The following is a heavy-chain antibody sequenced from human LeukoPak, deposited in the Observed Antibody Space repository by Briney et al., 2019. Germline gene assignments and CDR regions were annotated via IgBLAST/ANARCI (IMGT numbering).Heavy chain of an antibody. V-gene: IGHV4-61*02. CDR2: IYTSGST. Sequence: NPSQTLSLTCTGSGGSISSGRYYWSWIRQPAGKGLEWIGRIYTSGSTYYNPSLKSRVTISVDTSKNQFSLKLSSVTAADTAVYYCATPLALGITSLSDYWGQGTLVTVSS. CDR3: ATPLALGITSLSDY. D-gene: IGHD7-27*01. J-gene: IGHJ4*02. CDR1: GGSISSGRYY.